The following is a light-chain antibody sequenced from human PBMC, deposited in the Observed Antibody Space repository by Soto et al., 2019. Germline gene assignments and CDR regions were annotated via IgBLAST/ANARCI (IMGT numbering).Light chain of an antibody. Sequence: QSALTQPASVSGSPGQSITISCTGTSSDVGSYNYISWYQQHPGKAPKLMIYEVSNRPSGVSNRFSGSKSANTASLTISGLQAEDEADYYCSAYRSTTLAVFGGGTKVTVL. J-gene: IGLJ2*01. V-gene: IGLV2-14*01. CDR3: SAYRSTTLAV. CDR1: SSDVGSYNY. CDR2: EVS.